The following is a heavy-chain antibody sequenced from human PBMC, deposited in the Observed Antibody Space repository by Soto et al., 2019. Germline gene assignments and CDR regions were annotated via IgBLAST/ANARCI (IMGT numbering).Heavy chain of an antibody. Sequence: PGGSLRLSCAASGFTFNTYAMSWVRQTPGGRLEWVSGISGSGGSTFHADSVKGRFTISRDNSWKTVDLQMNGLRAEDTAIYYCAKNWGGIPRGYFDYWGLGTLVTVSS. V-gene: IGHV3-23*01. CDR1: GFTFNTYA. D-gene: IGHD3-16*01. CDR3: AKNWGGIPRGYFDY. J-gene: IGHJ4*02. CDR2: ISGSGGST.